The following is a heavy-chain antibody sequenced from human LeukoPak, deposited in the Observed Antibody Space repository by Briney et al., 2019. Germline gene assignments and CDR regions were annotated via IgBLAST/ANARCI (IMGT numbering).Heavy chain of an antibody. Sequence: GGSLRLSCAASGFTFSSYGMHWGRQAPGKRLEWVAVIWYDGSNKYYADSVKGRFTISRDNSKSTLYLQMNSLRAEDTAVYYCAKQGSGSYFDYWGQGTLVTVSS. CDR1: GFTFSSYG. J-gene: IGHJ4*02. V-gene: IGHV3-33*06. D-gene: IGHD1-26*01. CDR2: IWYDGSNK. CDR3: AKQGSGSYFDY.